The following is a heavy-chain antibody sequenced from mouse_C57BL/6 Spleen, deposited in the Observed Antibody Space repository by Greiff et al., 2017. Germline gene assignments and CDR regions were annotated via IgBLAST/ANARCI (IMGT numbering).Heavy chain of an antibody. V-gene: IGHV1-9*01. CDR1: GYTFTGYW. Sequence: QVQLQQSGAELMKPGASVKLSCKATGYTFTGYWIEWVKQRPGHGLEWIGEILPGRGSTNYNEKFKGKATFTADTSSNTAYMQLSSLTTEDSAIYYCARRFVYYAMDYWGQGTSVTVSS. J-gene: IGHJ4*01. CDR2: ILPGRGST. CDR3: ARRFVYYAMDY.